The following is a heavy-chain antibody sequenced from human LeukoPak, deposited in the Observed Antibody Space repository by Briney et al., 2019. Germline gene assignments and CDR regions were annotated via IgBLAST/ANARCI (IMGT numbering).Heavy chain of an antibody. J-gene: IGHJ4*01. CDR3: ARVNPYSGSYSADY. CDR1: GGSISSGSYY. Sequence: TSQTLSLTCTVSGGSISSGSYYWSWIRQPAGKGLEWIGRIYTSGSTNYNPSLKSRVTISVDTSKNQFSLKLSSVTAADTAVYYCARVNPYSGSYSADYWGQEPWSPSPQ. CDR2: IYTSGST. D-gene: IGHD1-26*01. V-gene: IGHV4-61*02.